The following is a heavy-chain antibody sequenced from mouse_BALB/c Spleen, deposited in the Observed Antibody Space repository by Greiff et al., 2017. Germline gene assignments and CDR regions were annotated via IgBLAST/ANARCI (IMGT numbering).Heavy chain of an antibody. J-gene: IGHJ2*01. CDR2: IWGGGST. Sequence: VKLMESGPGLVAPSQSLSITCTVSGFSLSRYSVHWVRQPPGKGLEWLGMIWGGGSTDYNSALKSRLSISKDNSKSQVFLKMNSLQTDDTAMYYCARNGNGKLTAGFDYWGQGTTLTVSS. D-gene: IGHD1-2*01. V-gene: IGHV2-6-4*01. CDR3: ARNGNGKLTAGFDY. CDR1: GFSLSRYS.